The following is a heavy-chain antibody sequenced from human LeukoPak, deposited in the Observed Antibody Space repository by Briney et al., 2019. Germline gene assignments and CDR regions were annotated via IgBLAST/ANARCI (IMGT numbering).Heavy chain of an antibody. J-gene: IGHJ3*02. CDR1: GGSFSGYY. D-gene: IGHD2-2*01. Sequence: SETLSLTCAVYGGSFSGYYWSWIRQHPGKGLEWIGYIYYSGSTYYNPSLKSRVTISVDTSKNQFSLKLSSVTAADTAVYYCARVWIVVVPAAFGGYGNAFDIWGQGTMVTVSS. CDR3: ARVWIVVVPAAFGGYGNAFDI. CDR2: IYYSGST. V-gene: IGHV4-31*11.